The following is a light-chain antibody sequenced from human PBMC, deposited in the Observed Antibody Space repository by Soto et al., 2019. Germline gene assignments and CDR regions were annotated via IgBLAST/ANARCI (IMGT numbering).Light chain of an antibody. Sequence: DIQMTQSPSTLSASIGDRVTLTCRASQSIRNSLAWYQQKAGKAPRLLIFEASRLESGVPSRLSGSGSGTEFTLTISSLQPYDFATYYCQQYSSYSLTFGQGTKVEFK. J-gene: IGKJ1*01. CDR1: QSIRNS. CDR3: QQYSSYSLT. V-gene: IGKV1-5*01. CDR2: EAS.